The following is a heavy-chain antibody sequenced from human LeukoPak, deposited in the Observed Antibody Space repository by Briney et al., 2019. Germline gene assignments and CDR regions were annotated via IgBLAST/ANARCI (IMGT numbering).Heavy chain of an antibody. D-gene: IGHD3-10*01. CDR3: ARYGSGSPFDY. CDR1: GYSISSGYY. V-gene: IGHV4-38-2*01. J-gene: IGHJ4*02. Sequence: PSETLSLTCAVSGYSISSGYYWGWIRQPPGKGLEWIGSIYHSGSTYYNPSLKSRVTISVDTSKNQFSLKLSSVTAADTAVYYCARYGSGSPFDYWGQGTLVTVS. CDR2: IYHSGST.